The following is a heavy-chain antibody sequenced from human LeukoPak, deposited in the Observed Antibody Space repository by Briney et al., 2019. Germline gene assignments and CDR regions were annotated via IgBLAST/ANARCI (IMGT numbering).Heavy chain of an antibody. V-gene: IGHV3-21*01. J-gene: IGHJ1*01. CDR2: ISGRSSHV. CDR3: GRAFPPLRTSSAGDL. CDR1: GFSFSDYD. Sequence: TPGGSLRLSCSASGFSFSDYDMNWVRQAPGKGLEWVSAISGRSSHVYYGESVKGRFTISRDNAKNSLYLQLDRLGVEDTAVYYCGRAFPPLRTSSAGDLWGQGTLVTVSS. D-gene: IGHD3-16*01.